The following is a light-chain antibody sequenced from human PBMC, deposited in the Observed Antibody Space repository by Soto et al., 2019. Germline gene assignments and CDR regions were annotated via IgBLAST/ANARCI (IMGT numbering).Light chain of an antibody. V-gene: IGLV2-14*03. CDR2: HVT. CDR1: SSDVGGYNY. Sequence: QSVLTQPASVSGSPGQSITISCTGTSSDVGGYNYVSWYQQHPGDAPKLMIYHVTTRPSGVSNRVSGSKSGNTASLTISGLQAEDEADYYCSSYTSSTAYMFGSGTKLTVL. J-gene: IGLJ1*01. CDR3: SSYTSSTAYM.